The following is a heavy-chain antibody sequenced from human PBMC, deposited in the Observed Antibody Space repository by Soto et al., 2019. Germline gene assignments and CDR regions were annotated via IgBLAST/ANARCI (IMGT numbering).Heavy chain of an antibody. D-gene: IGHD5-18*01. CDR3: AKDSGRGGYSYGPSFDI. J-gene: IGHJ3*02. CDR1: GFTFSSYG. V-gene: IGHV3-30*18. CDR2: ISYDGSNK. Sequence: GGSLRLSCAASGFTFSSYGMHWVRQAPGKGLEWVAVISYDGSNKYYADSVKGRFTISRDNSKNTLYLQMNSLRAEDTAVYYCAKDSGRGGYSYGPSFDIWGQGTMVTVSS.